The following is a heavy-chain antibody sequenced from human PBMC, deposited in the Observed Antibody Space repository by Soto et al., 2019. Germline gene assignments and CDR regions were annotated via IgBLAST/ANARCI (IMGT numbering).Heavy chain of an antibody. J-gene: IGHJ6*02. Sequence: LRLSCAASGFTFSSYSMNWVRQAPGKGLEWVSSISSSSSYIYYADSVKGRFTISRDNAKNSLYLQMNSLRAEDTAVYYCARGVSVVTAAHSGMDVWGQGTTVTVSS. CDR2: ISSSSSYI. V-gene: IGHV3-21*01. CDR1: GFTFSSYS. D-gene: IGHD2-2*01. CDR3: ARGVSVVTAAHSGMDV.